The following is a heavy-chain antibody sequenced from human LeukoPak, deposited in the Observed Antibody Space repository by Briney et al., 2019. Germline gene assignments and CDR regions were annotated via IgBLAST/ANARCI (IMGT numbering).Heavy chain of an antibody. CDR3: AKDIGSGSYYNCDN. J-gene: IGHJ4*02. CDR1: GFTFDDYV. CDR2: ISWNSGSI. V-gene: IGHV3-9*01. D-gene: IGHD3-10*01. Sequence: GGSLRLSCVASGFTFDDYVMHWVRQAPGKGLEWVSGISWNSGSIGYADSLKGRFIISRDNAKNSLYLQMNSLRAEDTALYYCAKDIGSGSYYNCDNWGQGTLVTVSS.